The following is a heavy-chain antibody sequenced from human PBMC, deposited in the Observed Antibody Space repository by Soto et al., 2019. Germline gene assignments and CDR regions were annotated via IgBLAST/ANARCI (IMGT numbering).Heavy chain of an antibody. CDR1: GFTFSRYG. CDR3: ANSSVPAAKVFYYYGMDV. Sequence: GGSLRLSCTASGFTFSRYGMSWVRQAPGKGLEWVSGLSGSGESTYYADSVKGRFTISRDNSKNTLYLQMNSLRAEDTAVYFCANSSVPAAKVFYYYGMDVWGQGATVTVSS. V-gene: IGHV3-23*01. J-gene: IGHJ6*02. D-gene: IGHD2-2*01. CDR2: LSGSGEST.